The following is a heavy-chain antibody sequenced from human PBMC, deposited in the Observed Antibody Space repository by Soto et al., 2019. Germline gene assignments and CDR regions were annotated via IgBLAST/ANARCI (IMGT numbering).Heavy chain of an antibody. CDR2: ISFDGSNK. Sequence: ESGGGVVHPGTSLRLSCAASGSTFSTYAMHWVRQAPGKGLEWVAVISFDGSNKYYADFVKGRFTISRDNSKNTLYMQMQSLRAEDTAVYYCARDSEEETDYHGSGSYGFDKWGQGTLVTVSS. CDR1: GSTFSTYA. CDR3: ARDSEEETDYHGSGSYGFDK. D-gene: IGHD3-10*01. J-gene: IGHJ4*02. V-gene: IGHV3-30-3*01.